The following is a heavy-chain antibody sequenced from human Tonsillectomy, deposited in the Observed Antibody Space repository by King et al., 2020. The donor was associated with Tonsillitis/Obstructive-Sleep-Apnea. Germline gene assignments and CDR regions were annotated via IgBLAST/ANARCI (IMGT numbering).Heavy chain of an antibody. J-gene: IGHJ4*02. CDR2: ISYDGSNE. CDR1: GFTFNSYG. Sequence: VQLVESGGGVVQPGRSLRLSCAASGFTFNSYGMHWVRQAPGKGLEWVAIISYDGSNEYYADSVKGRFTISRDNSKNTLYLQMNSLKPEDTAVYYCAKDLTGREWDLPRDWGQGTLVTVSS. D-gene: IGHD1-26*01. V-gene: IGHV3-30*18. CDR3: AKDLTGREWDLPRD.